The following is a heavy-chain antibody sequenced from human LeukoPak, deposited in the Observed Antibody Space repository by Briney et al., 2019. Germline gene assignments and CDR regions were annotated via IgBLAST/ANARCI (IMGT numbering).Heavy chain of an antibody. J-gene: IGHJ5*02. CDR1: GFTFSSYA. D-gene: IGHD3-10*01. Sequence: GGSLRLSCAASGFTFSSYAMSWVRQAPGKGLEWVSAISGSGGSTYYADSVKGRFTISRDNSKNTLYLQMNSLRAEDTAVYYCAKDLGITMVRGVFNWFDPWGQRTLVTVSS. CDR2: ISGSGGST. V-gene: IGHV3-23*01. CDR3: AKDLGITMVRGVFNWFDP.